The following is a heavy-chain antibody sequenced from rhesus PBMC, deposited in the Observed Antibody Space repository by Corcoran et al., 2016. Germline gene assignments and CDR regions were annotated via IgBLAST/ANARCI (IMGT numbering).Heavy chain of an antibody. CDR1: GGSISGYYN. CDR3: ARQGYTDHLGGLDS. D-gene: IGHD2-39*02. V-gene: IGHV4-143*01. Sequence: QVQLQESGPGLVKPSETLSLTCTVSGGSISGYYNWNWIRQSPGKGLEWIGAVYGNSASTNYNPSLKSRVTFSKDTSKNQFSLRLTSVTAADTAVYYCARQGYTDHLGGLDSWGQGVVVTVSS. J-gene: IGHJ6*01. CDR2: VYGNSAST.